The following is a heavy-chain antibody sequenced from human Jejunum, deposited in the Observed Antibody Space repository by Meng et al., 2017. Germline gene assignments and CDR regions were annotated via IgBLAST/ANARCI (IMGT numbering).Heavy chain of an antibody. V-gene: IGHV3-21*01. CDR3: ARGPCSSTSCYVSYYYRMDV. J-gene: IGHJ6*02. Sequence: GESLKTSWAASGFTFSDYSMNWVRQAPGKGLEWVSFFSSSSINIYYADSVKGRFTISRDNAKNSLYMQMSSLRAEDTAVYYYARGPCSSTSCYVSYYYRMDVWGQGTTVTVSS. D-gene: IGHD2-2*01. CDR2: FSSSSINI. CDR1: GFTFSDYS.